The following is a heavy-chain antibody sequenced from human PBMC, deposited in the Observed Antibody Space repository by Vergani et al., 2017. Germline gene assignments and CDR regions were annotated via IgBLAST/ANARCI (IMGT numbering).Heavy chain of an antibody. CDR2: FDPEDGET. D-gene: IGHD3-22*01. Sequence: QAQLVQSGAQVKKPGASVKVSCKVSGSTLPELSMHWVRQAPGKGLEWMGGFDPEDGETIYAQKFQGRVTLTEDTSTDTAYMELSSLRSEDTAVYYCATRDLYYYDSSGYYSPWGQGTLGTVSS. J-gene: IGHJ5*02. CDR3: ATRDLYYYDSSGYYSP. V-gene: IGHV1-24*01. CDR1: GSTLPELS.